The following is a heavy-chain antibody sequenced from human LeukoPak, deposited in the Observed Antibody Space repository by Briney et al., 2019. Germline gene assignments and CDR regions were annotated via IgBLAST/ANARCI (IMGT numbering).Heavy chain of an antibody. Sequence: GGSLRLSCAASGFTFSSYVMSWVRQAPGKGLEWVSAISGSGGSTYYADSVKGRFTISRDNSKNMLYLQMNSLRAEDTAVYYCAKGFAVVVVVAATAFSHAFDIWGQGTMVTVSS. V-gene: IGHV3-23*01. D-gene: IGHD2-15*01. CDR3: AKGFAVVVVVAATAFSHAFDI. CDR2: ISGSGGST. CDR1: GFTFSSYV. J-gene: IGHJ3*02.